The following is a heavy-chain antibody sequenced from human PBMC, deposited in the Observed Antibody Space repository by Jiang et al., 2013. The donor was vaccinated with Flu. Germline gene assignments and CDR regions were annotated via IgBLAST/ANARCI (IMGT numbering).Heavy chain of an antibody. J-gene: IGHJ5*02. CDR3: ARVFVVVPAALSAETNWFDP. CDR1: FTSYA. D-gene: IGHD2-2*01. Sequence: FTSYAMNWVRQAPGQGLEWMGWINTTLGTQRMPRASQDGLSSPWTPLVSTAYLQISSLKAEDTAVYYCARVFVVVPAALSAETNWFDPWGQGTLVTVSS. CDR2: INTTLGT. V-gene: IGHV7-4-1*02.